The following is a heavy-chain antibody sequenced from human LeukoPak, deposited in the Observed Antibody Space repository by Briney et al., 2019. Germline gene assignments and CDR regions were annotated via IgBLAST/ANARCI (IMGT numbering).Heavy chain of an antibody. J-gene: IGHJ4*02. CDR1: GFTFSNAW. D-gene: IGHD5-12*01. V-gene: IGHV3-15*01. Sequence: KTGGSLRLSCAASGFTFSNAWMSWVRQAPGKGLEWVGRIKSKTDGGTTDYAAPVKGRFTISRDDSKNTLYLQMNSLKTEDTAVYYCTTDPRRIVATFYYFDYWGQGALVTVSS. CDR3: TTDPRRIVATFYYFDY. CDR2: IKSKTDGGTT.